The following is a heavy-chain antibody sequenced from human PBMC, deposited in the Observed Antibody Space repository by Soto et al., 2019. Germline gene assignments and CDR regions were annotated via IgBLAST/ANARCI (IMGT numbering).Heavy chain of an antibody. V-gene: IGHV5-51*01. Sequence: PGESLKISCKGSGYSFTSYWISWVRQMPGKGLEWMGRIDPGDSDSRYIPAFQGQVTISADKSINTAYLQWTSLKASDTAIYYCARSRVSTPRLEDPFDIWGQGTMVTVSS. CDR2: IDPGDSDS. CDR1: GYSFTSYW. D-gene: IGHD5-12*01. J-gene: IGHJ3*02. CDR3: ARSRVSTPRLEDPFDI.